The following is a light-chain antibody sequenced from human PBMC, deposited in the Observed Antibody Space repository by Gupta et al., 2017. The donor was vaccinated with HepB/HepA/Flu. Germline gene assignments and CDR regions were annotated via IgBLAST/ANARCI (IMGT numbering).Light chain of an antibody. CDR3: QRSYSTPWT. Sequence: DIQMTQSPSSLSASVGDRVTITCRASQNINKYLNWYQQKPGKAPKILIYTASNLQSGVPSRFGGSGSGTDFTLTISSLQPEDFATYYCQRSYSTPWTFGQGTKVEVK. CDR1: QNINKY. CDR2: TAS. V-gene: IGKV1-39*01. J-gene: IGKJ1*01.